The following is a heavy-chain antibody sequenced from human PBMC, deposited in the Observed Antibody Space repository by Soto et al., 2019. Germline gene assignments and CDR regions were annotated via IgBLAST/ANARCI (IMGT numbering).Heavy chain of an antibody. CDR2: ISYDGSNK. J-gene: IGHJ6*02. Sequence: GGSLRLFCEAPGFSFSRYAMHWVRQAPGKGLEWVAVISYDGSNKYYADSVKGRFTISRDNSKNTLYLQMNSLRAEDTAVYYCARDLLAAADTYYYGMDVWGQGTTVTVSS. D-gene: IGHD6-13*01. CDR3: ARDLLAAADTYYYGMDV. V-gene: IGHV3-30-3*01. CDR1: GFSFSRYA.